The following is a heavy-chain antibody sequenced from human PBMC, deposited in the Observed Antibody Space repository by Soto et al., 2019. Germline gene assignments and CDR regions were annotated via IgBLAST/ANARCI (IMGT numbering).Heavy chain of an antibody. J-gene: IGHJ4*02. CDR3: ARDLLGVLMAATSTFDY. Sequence: ASVKVSCKASGYTFTSYYMHWVRQAPGQGLEWMGIINPSGGSTSYAQKFQGRVTMTRDTSTSTVYMELSSLRSEDTAVYYCARDLLGVLMAATSTFDYWGQGTLVTVSS. V-gene: IGHV1-46*03. CDR2: INPSGGST. CDR1: GYTFTSYY. D-gene: IGHD3-16*01.